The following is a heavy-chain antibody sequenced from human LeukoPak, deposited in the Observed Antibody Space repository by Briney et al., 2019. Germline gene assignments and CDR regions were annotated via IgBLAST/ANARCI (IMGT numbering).Heavy chain of an antibody. D-gene: IGHD2-2*01. V-gene: IGHV4-59*11. CDR1: GGYLSNHY. CDR2: IFSTGTT. Sequence: SETLSLTCTVSGGYLSNHYWSWIRQPPGEGLELLGHIFSTGTTFYNPSLISRVSISLDTSRSQYFLRLTSVPTADTALYYCARFSSGCTTASCYLTYWGQGILVTVSP. J-gene: IGHJ4*02. CDR3: ARFSSGCTTASCYLTY.